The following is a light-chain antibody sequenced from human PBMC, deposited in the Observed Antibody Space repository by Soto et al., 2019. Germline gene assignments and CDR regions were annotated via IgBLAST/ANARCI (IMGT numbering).Light chain of an antibody. Sequence: EIVLTQSPDTLSLSPGERATLSCRASQSVSSNFFAWYQQKPGQAPRLLIHGVSSRATGTPDRFSGSGSETDFTLTISRPAPEDFAIYYCQQYGASPRTFGQGTKLEIK. CDR1: QSVSSNF. J-gene: IGKJ2*01. CDR3: QQYGASPRT. CDR2: GVS. V-gene: IGKV3-20*01.